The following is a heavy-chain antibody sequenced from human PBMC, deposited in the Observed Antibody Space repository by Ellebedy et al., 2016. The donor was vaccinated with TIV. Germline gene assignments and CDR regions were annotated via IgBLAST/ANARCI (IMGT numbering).Heavy chain of an antibody. V-gene: IGHV4-59*06. CDR2: IHHSGST. CDR1: GGSISSYY. Sequence: SETLSLXCTVSGGSISSYYWTWIRQHPGKGLEWIGYIHHSGSTYNNPSLKSRLTISVDTSKNQFSLKLSSVTSADTAVYYCGRQYCNSLRCARGGWFDPWGQGTLVTVSS. J-gene: IGHJ5*02. CDR3: GRQYCNSLRCARGGWFDP. D-gene: IGHD2/OR15-2a*01.